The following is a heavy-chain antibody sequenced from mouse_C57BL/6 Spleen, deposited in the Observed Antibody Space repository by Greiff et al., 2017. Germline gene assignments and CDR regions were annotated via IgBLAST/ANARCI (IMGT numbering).Heavy chain of an antibody. Sequence: EVQLMESGPGLVKPSPSLSLTCSVPGYSITSGYYWNWIRQFPGNKLEWMGYISYDGSNNYNPSLKNLISITSDTSKNQFFLKLNSVTTEDTATYYCAREDYYDYACFAYWGQGTLVTVSA. CDR3: AREDYYDYACFAY. CDR1: GYSITSGYY. D-gene: IGHD2-4*01. J-gene: IGHJ3*01. V-gene: IGHV3-6*01. CDR2: ISYDGSN.